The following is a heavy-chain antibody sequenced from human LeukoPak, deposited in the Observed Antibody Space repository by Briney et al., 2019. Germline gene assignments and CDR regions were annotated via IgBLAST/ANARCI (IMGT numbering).Heavy chain of an antibody. CDR2: IYSGGST. D-gene: IGHD3-10*01. V-gene: IGHV3-53*04. CDR1: GFTVSSNY. J-gene: IGHJ3*02. Sequence: PGGSLRLSCAASGFTVSSNYMSWVRQAPGKGLEWVSVIYSGGSTYYADSVKGRFTISRHNSKNTLYLQMNSLRAEDTAVYYCAKDPLYGSGSHLHDAFDIWGQGTMVTVSS. CDR3: AKDPLYGSGSHLHDAFDI.